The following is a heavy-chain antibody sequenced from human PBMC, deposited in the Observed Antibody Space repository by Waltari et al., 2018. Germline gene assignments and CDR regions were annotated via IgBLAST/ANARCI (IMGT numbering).Heavy chain of an antibody. CDR3: TTRWELLPLDAFDI. V-gene: IGHV3-15*01. D-gene: IGHD1-26*01. CDR2: IKSQTDGGTT. Sequence: EVQLVASGGGLVKPGGYVRLSCEASGVTFRNAWLSWVGRALGEGLEWVSRIKSQTDGGTTDYAAPVKGRFTISRDDSKNTLYLQMNSLKTEDTAVYYCTTRWELLPLDAFDIWGQGTMVTVSS. J-gene: IGHJ3*02. CDR1: GVTFRNAW.